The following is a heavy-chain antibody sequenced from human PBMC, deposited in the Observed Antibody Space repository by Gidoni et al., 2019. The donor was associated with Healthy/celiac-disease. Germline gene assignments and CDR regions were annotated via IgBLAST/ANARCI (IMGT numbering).Heavy chain of an antibody. J-gene: IGHJ4*02. CDR3: ARVNRGGPSSSWYRYYFDY. Sequence: EVQLVESGGGLVQPGGSLRLSCAASGFTFSSYWMSWVRQAPGKGLGWVANIKQDGSEKYYVDSVKGRFTISRDNAKNSLYLQMNSLRAEDTAVYYCARVNRGGPSSSWYRYYFDYWGQGTLVTVSS. CDR2: IKQDGSEK. V-gene: IGHV3-7*05. D-gene: IGHD6-13*01. CDR1: GFTFSSYW.